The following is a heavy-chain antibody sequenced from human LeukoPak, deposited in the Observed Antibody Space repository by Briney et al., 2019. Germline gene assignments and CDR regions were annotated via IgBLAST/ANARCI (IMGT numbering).Heavy chain of an antibody. V-gene: IGHV1-46*01. CDR1: GYTFSNYY. CDR3: ARDPWGGDIVVIPAAIHDP. D-gene: IGHD2-2*01. CDR2: INPSGGST. J-gene: IGHJ5*02. Sequence: GASVKVSCKASGYTFSNYYMHWVRQAPGQGLEWMGTINPSGGSTTYAQKFQGRVTMTRDTSISTAYMELSRLRSDDTAVFYCARDPWGGDIVVIPAAIHDPWGQGTLVTVSS.